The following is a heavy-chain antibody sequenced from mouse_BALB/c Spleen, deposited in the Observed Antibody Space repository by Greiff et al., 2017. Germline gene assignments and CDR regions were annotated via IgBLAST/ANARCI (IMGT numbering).Heavy chain of an antibody. D-gene: IGHD2-1*01. Sequence: VQLQQSGAELVKPGASVKLSCTASGFNIKDTYMHWVKQRPEQGLEWIGRIDPANGNTKYDPKFQGKATITADTSSNTAYLQLSSLTSEDTAVYYCAREGNYAYYFDYWGQGTTLTVSS. J-gene: IGHJ2*01. CDR3: AREGNYAYYFDY. V-gene: IGHV14-3*02. CDR1: GFNIKDTY. CDR2: IDPANGNT.